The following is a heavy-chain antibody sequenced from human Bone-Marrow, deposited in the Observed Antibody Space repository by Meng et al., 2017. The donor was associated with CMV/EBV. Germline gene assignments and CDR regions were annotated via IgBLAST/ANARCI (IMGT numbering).Heavy chain of an antibody. Sequence: ASVKVSCKASGYTFTGYYMHWVRQAPGQGLEWMGWINPNSGGTNYAQKFQGRVTMTRDTSISTAYMELSSLRSEDTAVYYCAANHDFWSGYTDYWGQGTLVTVSS. CDR2: INPNSGGT. CDR3: AANHDFWSGYTDY. D-gene: IGHD3-3*01. V-gene: IGHV1-2*02. J-gene: IGHJ4*02. CDR1: GYTFTGYY.